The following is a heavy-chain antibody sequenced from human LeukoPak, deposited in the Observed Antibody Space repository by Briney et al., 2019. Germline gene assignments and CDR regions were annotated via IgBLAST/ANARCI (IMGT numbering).Heavy chain of an antibody. J-gene: IGHJ4*02. V-gene: IGHV3-74*01. Sequence: GGSLRLSCAASGFTFSSYWMHWVRQAPGKGLVWVSFINPDGSTTNYADSVKGRFTISRDNAKNALYLQMNSLRAEDTAVYYCAKDLHYGLADYWGQGTLVTVSS. CDR3: AKDLHYGLADY. D-gene: IGHD3-10*01. CDR2: INPDGSTT. CDR1: GFTFSSYW.